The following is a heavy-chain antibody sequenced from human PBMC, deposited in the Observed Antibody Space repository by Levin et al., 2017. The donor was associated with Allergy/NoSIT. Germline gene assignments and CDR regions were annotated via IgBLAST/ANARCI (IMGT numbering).Heavy chain of an antibody. D-gene: IGHD1-26*01. V-gene: IGHV3-9*01. CDR1: GFTFDDYA. CDR2: ISWNSGSI. Sequence: LSLTCAASGFTFDDYAMHWVRQAPGKGLEWVSGISWNSGSIGYADSVKGRFTISRDNAKNSLYLQMNSLRAEDTALYYCAKEDGSGNYFDYWGQGTLVTVSS. J-gene: IGHJ4*02. CDR3: AKEDGSGNYFDY.